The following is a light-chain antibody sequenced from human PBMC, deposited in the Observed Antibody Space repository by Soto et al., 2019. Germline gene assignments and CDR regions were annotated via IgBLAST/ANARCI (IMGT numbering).Light chain of an antibody. CDR2: EVS. Sequence: QSALTQPASVSGSPGQSITISCAGTSSDVGGYNYVSWYQQHPGKAPKLIIFEVSNRPSGVSNRFSASKSVNTASLTISGLQTEDEADYYCMIWHSSAYVFGTGTKVTVL. CDR1: SSDVGGYNY. V-gene: IGLV2-14*01. J-gene: IGLJ1*01. CDR3: MIWHSSAYV.